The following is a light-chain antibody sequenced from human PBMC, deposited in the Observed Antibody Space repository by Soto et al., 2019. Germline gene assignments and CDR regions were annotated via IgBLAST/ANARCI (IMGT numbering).Light chain of an antibody. CDR2: GAS. J-gene: IGKJ1*01. V-gene: IGKV3-20*01. Sequence: EMVLTHSPGTLSFSPWEGATISCRASQSVSYYLAWYQQKPGQAPRPLIYGASNRATGIPDRFSGSGSGTDFTLTISRLEPEDFAVYYCQQYGSSGTFGQGTKVDIK. CDR3: QQYGSSGT. CDR1: QSVSYY.